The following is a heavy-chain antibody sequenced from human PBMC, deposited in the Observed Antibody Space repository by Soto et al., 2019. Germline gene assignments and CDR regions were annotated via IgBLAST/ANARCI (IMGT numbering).Heavy chain of an antibody. V-gene: IGHV3-11*01. D-gene: IGHD2-2*01. J-gene: IGHJ3*02. CDR2: ISSSGSTI. Sequence: QVQLVESGGGLVKPGGSLRLSCAASGFTFSDYYMSWIRQAPGKGLEWVSYISSSGSTIYYADSVKGRFTISRDNTKNSLYLQMNSLRAEDTAVYYCARPYCSSTSCFDAFDIWGQGTMVTVSS. CDR1: GFTFSDYY. CDR3: ARPYCSSTSCFDAFDI.